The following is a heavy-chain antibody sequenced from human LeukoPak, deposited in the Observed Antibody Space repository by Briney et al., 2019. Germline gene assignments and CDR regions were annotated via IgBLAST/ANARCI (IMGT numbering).Heavy chain of an antibody. Sequence: KASETLSLTCTVSGGSISSSSYYWGWIRQPPGKELEWIGSIYYSGSTYYNPSLKSRVTISVDTSKNQFSLKLSSVTAADTAVYYCARPAGVEQNWLDPWGQGTLVTVSS. J-gene: IGHJ5*02. CDR2: IYYSGST. V-gene: IGHV4-39*01. D-gene: IGHD1/OR15-1a*01. CDR1: GGSISSSSYY. CDR3: ARPAGVEQNWLDP.